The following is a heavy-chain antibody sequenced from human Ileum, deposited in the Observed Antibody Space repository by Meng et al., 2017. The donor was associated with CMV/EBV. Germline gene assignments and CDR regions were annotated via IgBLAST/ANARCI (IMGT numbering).Heavy chain of an antibody. CDR1: GGSISIYY. D-gene: IGHD5-24*01. CDR2: ISYSGYA. Sequence: QVQLHESGPGLVKPSETPSLICTVSGGSISIYYWSWVRQPPGKGLEWIGDISYSGYANYNPSLKSRVTMSMDTSKNQFSLKLTSVTAADTAMYYCARRWSGIDYWGQGTLVTVSS. J-gene: IGHJ4*02. CDR3: ARRWSGIDY. V-gene: IGHV4-59*01.